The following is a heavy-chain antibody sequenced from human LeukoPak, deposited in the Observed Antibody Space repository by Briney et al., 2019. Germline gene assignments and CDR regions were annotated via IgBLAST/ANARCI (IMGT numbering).Heavy chain of an antibody. CDR1: EFTFSNYE. J-gene: IGHJ4*02. CDR2: IKQDGSEK. V-gene: IGHV3-7*03. Sequence: PGGSLRLSCAASEFTFSNYEMHWVRQAPGKGLEWVANIKQDGSEKYYVDSVKGRFTISRDNAKNSLYLQMNSLRAEDTAVYYCARRAGAYSHPYDYWGQGTLVTVSS. CDR3: ARRAGAYSHPYDY. D-gene: IGHD4/OR15-4a*01.